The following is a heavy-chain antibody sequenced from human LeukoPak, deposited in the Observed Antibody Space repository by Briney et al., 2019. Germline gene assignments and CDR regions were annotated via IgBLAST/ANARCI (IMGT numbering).Heavy chain of an antibody. V-gene: IGHV4-39*01. D-gene: IGHD5-24*01. CDR3: ATVEMDDAFDI. J-gene: IGHJ3*02. CDR2: IYYSGST. CDR1: GGSISSSSYY. Sequence: SETLSLTCTVSGGSISSSSYYWGWIRQPPGKGLAWIGSIYYSGSTYYNPSLKSRVTISVDTSKNQFSLKLSSVTAADTAVYYCATVEMDDAFDIWGQGTMVTVSS.